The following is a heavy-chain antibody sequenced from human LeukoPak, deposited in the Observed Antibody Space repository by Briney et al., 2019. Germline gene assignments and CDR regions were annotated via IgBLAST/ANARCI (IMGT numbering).Heavy chain of an antibody. D-gene: IGHD3-9*01. Sequence: GRSLRLSCAASGFTFRSYGMHWVRQAPGKGLEVVAGIWYDGSNKSYADSVKGRFNISRDNSKNTLYLQMNRLRAEDTAVYYCARALGITIFGMDVWGQGTTVTVSS. V-gene: IGHV3-33*01. CDR3: ARALGITIFGMDV. J-gene: IGHJ6*02. CDR2: IWYDGSNK. CDR1: GFTFRSYG.